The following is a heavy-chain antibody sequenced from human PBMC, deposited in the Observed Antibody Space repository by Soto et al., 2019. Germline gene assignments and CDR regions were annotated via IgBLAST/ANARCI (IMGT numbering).Heavy chain of an antibody. V-gene: IGHV1-8*01. CDR1: GYTFSNYD. D-gene: IGHD3-10*01. Sequence: QVQLVQSGAELKKPGASVKVSCKASGYTFSNYDMNWVRQATGQGPEWIGWVNPNNGDTGYAQKFQGRVTLTTDISTTTXXXELTXXRSEXTAIYYCAKVSRKGSAIDFDYWGQGTLITVSS. CDR2: VNPNNGDT. CDR3: AKVSRKGSAIDFDY. J-gene: IGHJ4*02.